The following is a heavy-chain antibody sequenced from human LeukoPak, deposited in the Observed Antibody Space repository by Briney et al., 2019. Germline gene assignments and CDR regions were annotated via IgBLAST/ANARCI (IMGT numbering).Heavy chain of an antibody. V-gene: IGHV4-38-2*02. J-gene: IGHJ4*02. D-gene: IGHD1-26*01. CDR2: ICQSGST. CDR3: ARDSGSYYHINF. CDR1: GYSISSIHC. Sequence: PSETLSLTCTVSGYSISSIHCWGWIRQPPGKGLEWIGSICQSGSTYYSPSLKSRVTISVDTSKNQFSLNLRSVTAADTAVYFCARDSGSYYHINFWGQGTLVTVSS.